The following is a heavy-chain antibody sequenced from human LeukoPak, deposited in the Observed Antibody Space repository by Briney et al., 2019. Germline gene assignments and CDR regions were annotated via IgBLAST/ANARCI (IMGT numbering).Heavy chain of an antibody. D-gene: IGHD2-15*01. Sequence: ASVKVSCKASGYTFTGYYMHWVRQAPGQGLEWMGWINPNSGGTNYAQNFQGRVTMTRDTSVNTAYIEMSRLTSDDTAVYFCARGVVACPNWGQGTLVTVSS. CDR2: INPNSGGT. CDR3: ARGVVACPN. CDR1: GYTFTGYY. V-gene: IGHV1-2*02. J-gene: IGHJ4*02.